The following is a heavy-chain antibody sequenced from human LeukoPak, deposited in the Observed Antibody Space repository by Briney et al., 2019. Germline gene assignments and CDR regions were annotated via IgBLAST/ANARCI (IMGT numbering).Heavy chain of an antibody. V-gene: IGHV3-23*01. Sequence: PGGSLRLSCAASGFTFSSYAMSWVRQAPGKGLEWVSAISGSSGSTYYADSVKGRFTISRDNSKNTLYLQMNSLRVEDTAVYYCAKPPGSYAMYYYYGMDVWGRGTTVKVSS. CDR3: AKPPGSYAMYYYYGMDV. J-gene: IGHJ6*02. D-gene: IGHD1-26*01. CDR1: GFTFSSYA. CDR2: ISGSSGST.